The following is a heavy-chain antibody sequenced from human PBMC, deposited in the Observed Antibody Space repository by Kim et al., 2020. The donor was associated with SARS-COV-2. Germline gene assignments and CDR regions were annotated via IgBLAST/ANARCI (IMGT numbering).Heavy chain of an antibody. CDR1: GGSIGTTNW. V-gene: IGHV4-4*02. CDR3: ARADVMVTAATWLDP. J-gene: IGHJ5*02. Sequence: SETLSLTCAVSGGSIGTTNWWTWVRQSPGKGLEWIGEIYHSGDTNYNPSLKSRVSISLDKSKNQFSLTLTSVTAADTALYYCARADVMVTAATWLDPWGQGTLVTVSS. CDR2: IYHSGDT. D-gene: IGHD2-15*01.